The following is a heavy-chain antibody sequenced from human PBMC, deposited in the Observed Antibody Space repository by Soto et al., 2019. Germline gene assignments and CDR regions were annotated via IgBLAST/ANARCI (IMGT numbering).Heavy chain of an antibody. D-gene: IGHD3-22*01. CDR2: IIPIFGTA. V-gene: IGHV1-69*13. J-gene: IGHJ3*02. CDR1: GGTFSSYA. CDR3: ARGRYRSGYRWVAFDI. Sequence: SVKVSCKASGGTFSSYAISWVRQAPGQGLEWMGGIIPIFGTANYAQKFQGRVTITADESTSTAYMELSSLRSEDTAVYCCARGRYRSGYRWVAFDIWGQGTMVTVSS.